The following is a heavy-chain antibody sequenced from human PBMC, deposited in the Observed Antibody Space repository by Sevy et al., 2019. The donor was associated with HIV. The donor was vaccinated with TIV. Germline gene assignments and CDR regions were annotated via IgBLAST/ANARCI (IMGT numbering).Heavy chain of an antibody. V-gene: IGHV3-23*01. CDR2: ISGRGTTR. J-gene: IGHJ2*01. CDR1: GFPFSSYA. Sequence: GGSLRLSCAASGFPFSSYAMSWVRQAPGKGLEWVSGISGRGTTRYYADSVKGRFTISRDNSKNTLYLQMNSLRAEDTAVYYCAKELFGGEAASYWYFDLWGRGTLVTVSS. D-gene: IGHD3-16*01. CDR3: AKELFGGEAASYWYFDL.